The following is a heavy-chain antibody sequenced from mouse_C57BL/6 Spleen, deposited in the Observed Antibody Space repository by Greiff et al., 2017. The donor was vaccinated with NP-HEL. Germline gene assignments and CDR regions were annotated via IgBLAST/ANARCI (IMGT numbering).Heavy chain of an antibody. CDR1: GYTFTDYY. CDR3: ARTYGHY. J-gene: IGHJ2*01. V-gene: IGHV1-76*01. CDR2: IYPGSGNT. D-gene: IGHD1-1*02. Sequence: VQLQQSGAELVRPGASVKLSCKASGYTFTDYYINWVKQRPGQGLEWIARIYPGSGNTYYNEKFKGKATLTAEKSSSTAYMQLSSLTSEDSAVYFCARTYGHYWGQGTTLTVSS.